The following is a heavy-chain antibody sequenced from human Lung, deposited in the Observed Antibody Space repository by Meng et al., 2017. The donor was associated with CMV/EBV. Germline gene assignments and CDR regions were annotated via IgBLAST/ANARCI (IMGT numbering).Heavy chain of an antibody. CDR1: GGSISSSSYY. V-gene: IGHV4-39*01. Sequence: SETLSLXCTVSGGSISSSSYYWGWIRQPPGKGLEWIGSIYYSGSTYYNPSLKSRVTISVDTSKNQSSLKLSSVTAADTAVYDCSGHRWETTHNWYFDLLGHGXLVTVSS. CDR3: SGHRWETTHNWYFDL. D-gene: IGHD1-26*01. J-gene: IGHJ2*01. CDR2: IYYSGST.